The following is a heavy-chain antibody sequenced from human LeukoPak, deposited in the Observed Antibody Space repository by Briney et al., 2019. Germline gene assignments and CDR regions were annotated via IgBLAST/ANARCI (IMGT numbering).Heavy chain of an antibody. CDR1: GGSISSSNW. J-gene: IGHJ4*02. D-gene: IGHD6-19*01. CDR2: IYHSGST. V-gene: IGHV4-4*02. Sequence: PSETLSLTCAVSGGSISSSNWWSWVRQPPGKGLEWIGEIYHSGSTNYNPSLKSRVTISVDKSKNQFSLKLSSVTAADTAVYYCARGPYSSGWSGTDYWGQGTLVTVSS. CDR3: ARGPYSSGWSGTDY.